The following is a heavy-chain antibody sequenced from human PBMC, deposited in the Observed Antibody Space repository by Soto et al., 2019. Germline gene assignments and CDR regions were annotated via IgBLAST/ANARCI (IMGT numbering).Heavy chain of an antibody. V-gene: IGHV4-34*01. Sequence: SETLSLTCAFYVVSFSGYYWSCIRHPPGKGLEWIGEINHSGSTNYNPSLKSRVTISVDTSKNQFTLKLSSVTAADTAVYYCARFGVKRITIFGVVILPSFYGMEVWGQATTVIVSS. CDR3: ARFGVKRITIFGVVILPSFYGMEV. J-gene: IGHJ6*02. D-gene: IGHD3-3*01. CDR2: INHSGST. CDR1: VVSFSGYY.